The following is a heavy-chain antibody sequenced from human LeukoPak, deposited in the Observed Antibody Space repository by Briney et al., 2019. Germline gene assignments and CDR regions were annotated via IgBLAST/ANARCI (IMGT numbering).Heavy chain of an antibody. V-gene: IGHV1-69*04. CDR1: GGTFSSYA. CDR3: ARARMTTVTPYYFDY. CDR2: IIPIHGIA. J-gene: IGHJ4*02. Sequence: VASVKVSCKASGGTFSSYAISWVRQAPGQGLEWMGRIIPIHGIANYAQKFQGRVTITADKSTSTAYMELSSLRSEDTAVYYCARARMTTVTPYYFDYWGQGTLVTVSS. D-gene: IGHD4-17*01.